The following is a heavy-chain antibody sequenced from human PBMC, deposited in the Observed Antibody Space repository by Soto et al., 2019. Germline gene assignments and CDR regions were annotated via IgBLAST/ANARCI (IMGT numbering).Heavy chain of an antibody. CDR2: IKQDGSEK. CDR3: ARDFHSSGWFYAFDI. J-gene: IGHJ3*02. V-gene: IGHV3-7*01. D-gene: IGHD6-19*01. CDR1: GFTFSSYW. Sequence: PGGSLRLSCAASGFTFSSYWMSWVRQAPGKGLEWVANIKQDGSEKYYVDSVKGRFTISRDNAKNSLYLQMNSLRAEDTAVYYCARDFHSSGWFYAFDIWGQGTMVTVSS.